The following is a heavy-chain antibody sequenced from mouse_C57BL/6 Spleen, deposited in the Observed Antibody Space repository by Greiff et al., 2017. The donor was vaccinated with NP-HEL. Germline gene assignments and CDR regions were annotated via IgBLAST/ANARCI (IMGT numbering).Heavy chain of an antibody. J-gene: IGHJ3*01. CDR2: IRLKSDNYAT. V-gene: IGHV6-3*01. CDR3: TDIVTTRGFAY. CDR1: GFTFSNYW. D-gene: IGHD2-5*01. Sequence: EVKVEESGGGLVQPGGSMKLSCVASGFTFSNYWMNWVRQSPEKGLEWVAQIRLKSDNYATHYAESVKGRFTISRDDSKSSVYLQMNNLRAEDTGIYYCTDIVTTRGFAYWGQGTLVTVSA.